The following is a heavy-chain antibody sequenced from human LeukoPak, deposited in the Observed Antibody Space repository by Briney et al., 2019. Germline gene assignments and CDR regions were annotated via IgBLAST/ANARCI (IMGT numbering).Heavy chain of an antibody. Sequence: ASVKVSCKASGYTFTTYGISWMRQAPGQGLEWMGWISGYNGNTNYAQKLQGRVTMTTDTSTGTAYMELRTLRSDDTAVYYCARVGYSGCCSPGYWGQETLVTVSS. CDR1: GYTFTTYG. V-gene: IGHV1-18*01. D-gene: IGHD6-19*01. CDR2: ISGYNGNT. CDR3: ARVGYSGCCSPGY. J-gene: IGHJ4*02.